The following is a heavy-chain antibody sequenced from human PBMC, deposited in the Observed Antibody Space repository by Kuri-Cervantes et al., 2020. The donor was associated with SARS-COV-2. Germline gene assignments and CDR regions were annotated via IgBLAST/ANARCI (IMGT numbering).Heavy chain of an antibody. CDR3: ARDSVAEHYYYGMDV. CDR2: ISYDGSNK. CDR1: GFTFSSYA. Sequence: LSLTCAASGFTFSSYAMHWVRQAPGKGLEWVAVISYDGSNKYYADSVKGRFTISRDNSKNTLYLQMNSLRAEDTAVYYCARDSVAEHYYYGMDVWGQGTTVTVSS. V-gene: IGHV3-30-3*01. D-gene: IGHD1-14*01. J-gene: IGHJ6*02.